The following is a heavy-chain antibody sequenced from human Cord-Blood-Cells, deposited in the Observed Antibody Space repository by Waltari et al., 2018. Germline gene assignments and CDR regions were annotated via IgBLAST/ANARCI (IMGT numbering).Heavy chain of an antibody. CDR1: GYTFTGYY. V-gene: IGHV1-2*04. CDR2: INPNSGGT. CDR3: ARRGATDDAFDI. D-gene: IGHD1-26*01. Sequence: QVQLVQSGAEVKKPGASVKVSCKASGYTFTGYYMHWVRQAPGQGLEWMGWINPNSGGTNYAQKVQGWVTMTRDTSISTAYMELSRLRSDDTAVYYCARRGATDDAFDIWGQGTMVTVSS. J-gene: IGHJ3*02.